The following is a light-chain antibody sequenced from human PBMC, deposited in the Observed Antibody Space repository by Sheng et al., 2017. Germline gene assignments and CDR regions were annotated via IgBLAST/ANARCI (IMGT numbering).Light chain of an antibody. V-gene: IGLV1-40*01. CDR1: SSNIGTGFD. J-gene: IGLJ2*01. CDR2: GNT. Sequence: QSVLTQPPSVSGAPGQRVTISCTGSSSNIGTGFDVHWYQKLPGTAPRLIIYGNTNRPSGVPDRFSGSKSGTSASLAITGLQADDEADYYCQSYDSSLSGHVVFGGGTKLTVL. CDR3: QSYDSSLSGHVV.